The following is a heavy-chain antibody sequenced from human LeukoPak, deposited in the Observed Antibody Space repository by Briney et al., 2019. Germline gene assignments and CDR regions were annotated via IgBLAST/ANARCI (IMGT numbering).Heavy chain of an antibody. J-gene: IGHJ4*02. V-gene: IGHV3-33*01. Sequence: GGSLRLSCAASGYTFSSYGMHWVRQAPGKGLEWVALIWYDGSDKYYSDSVKGRFTISRDNSKNTLYLQMNSLRAEDTAVYHCASAYYYGSGTFNSPPLNWGQGTLVTASS. CDR1: GYTFSSYG. CDR3: ASAYYYGSGTFNSPPLN. D-gene: IGHD3-10*01. CDR2: IWYDGSDK.